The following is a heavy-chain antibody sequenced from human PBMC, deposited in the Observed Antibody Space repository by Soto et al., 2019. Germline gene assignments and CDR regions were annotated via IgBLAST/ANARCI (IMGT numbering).Heavy chain of an antibody. CDR2: ISGSGGST. CDR3: AKGQFALTSYVLVVVAALDGMDV. Sequence: EVQLLESGGGLVQPGGSLRLSCAASGFTFSNYAMSWVRQAPGKGLEWVSAISGSGGSTYYADSVKGRFTISRDNSKKTLYLQMNSLRAEDTAVYYYAKGQFALTSYVLVVVAALDGMDVWGQGTTVTVSS. V-gene: IGHV3-23*01. D-gene: IGHD2-15*01. CDR1: GFTFSNYA. J-gene: IGHJ6*02.